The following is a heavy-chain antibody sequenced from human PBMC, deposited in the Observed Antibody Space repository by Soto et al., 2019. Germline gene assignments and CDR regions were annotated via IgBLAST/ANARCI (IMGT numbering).Heavy chain of an antibody. CDR2: ISGSGGST. V-gene: IGHV3-23*01. Sequence: GGSLRLSCAASGFTFSSYAMSWVRQAPGKGLEWVSAISGSGGSTYYADSVKGRFTISRDNSKNTLYLQMNSLRAEDTAVYYCAKDRTPGIAVAGKLFDYWGQGTLVTVSS. CDR1: GFTFSSYA. CDR3: AKDRTPGIAVAGKLFDY. D-gene: IGHD6-19*01. J-gene: IGHJ4*02.